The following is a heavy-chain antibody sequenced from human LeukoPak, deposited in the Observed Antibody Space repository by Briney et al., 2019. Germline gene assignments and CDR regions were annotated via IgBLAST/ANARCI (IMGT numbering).Heavy chain of an antibody. D-gene: IGHD2-2*01. CDR1: GFTINSYW. CDR2: IEKDGSDK. CDR3: ARGGMIVPVD. J-gene: IGHJ4*02. V-gene: IGHV3-7*04. Sequence: GGSLRLSCAASGFTINSYWMSWVRQTPGKGLEWVANIEKDGSDKYYVDSVKGRFTISRDNAKNTLYLQMNSLRAEDTAVYYCARGGMIVPVDWGQGTLVTVSS.